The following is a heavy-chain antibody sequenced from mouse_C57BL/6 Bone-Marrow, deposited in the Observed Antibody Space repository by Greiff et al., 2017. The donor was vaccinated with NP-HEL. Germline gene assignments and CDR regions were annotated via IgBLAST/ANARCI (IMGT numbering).Heavy chain of an antibody. V-gene: IGHV2-5*01. CDR2: IWRGGST. D-gene: IGHD1-1*01. J-gene: IGHJ4*01. Sequence: VQLQQSGPGLVQPSQSLSITCTVSGFSLTSYGVHWVRQSPGKGLEWLGVIWRGGSTDYNAAFMSRLSITKDNSKSQVFFKMNSLQADDTAIYYCAKTHYYGSMDYAMDYWGQGTSVTVSS. CDR3: AKTHYYGSMDYAMDY. CDR1: GFSLTSYG.